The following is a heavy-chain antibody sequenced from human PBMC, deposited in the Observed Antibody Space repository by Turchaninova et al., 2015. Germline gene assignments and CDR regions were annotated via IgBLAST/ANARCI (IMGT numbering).Heavy chain of an antibody. J-gene: IGHJ4*02. CDR2: FTYGGAT. D-gene: IGHD6-19*01. V-gene: IGHV4-59*02. CDR1: GAPVDSSS. Sequence: VQLQESGPGLVKTSETLSLTCTVSGAPVDSSSCCWTRPPPGKGLEWIGCFTYGGATKYHPSLRSRLTMSLDTSKNQFSLKLKSVTAADTAAYYCARETSPGGWLSFDYWGQGTLITVSS. CDR3: ARETSPGGWLSFDY.